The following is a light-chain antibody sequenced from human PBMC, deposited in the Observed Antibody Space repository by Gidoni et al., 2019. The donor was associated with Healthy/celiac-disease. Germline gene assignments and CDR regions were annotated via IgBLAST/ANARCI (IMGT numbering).Light chain of an antibody. CDR1: QSVSSSY. J-gene: IGKJ2*01. Sequence: ELVLTQSPGTLSLSPGERATLSCRASQSVSSSYLAWYQQKPGQAPRLLIYGASSRATGIPDRFSGSGAGTDFTLTISRLEPEDFAVYYCQQYGSSLYTFXQGTKLEIK. V-gene: IGKV3-20*01. CDR3: QQYGSSLYT. CDR2: GAS.